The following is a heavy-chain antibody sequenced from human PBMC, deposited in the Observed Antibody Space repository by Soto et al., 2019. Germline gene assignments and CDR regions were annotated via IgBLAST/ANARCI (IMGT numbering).Heavy chain of an antibody. CDR3: ARAQWLVLDY. CDR2: IYHSGST. J-gene: IGHJ4*02. D-gene: IGHD6-19*01. Sequence: KPSETLSLTCTVSGGSISSGGYSWSWIQQPPGKGLEWIGYIYHSGSTYYNPSLKSRVTISLDRSKNHFSLKLSSVSAADTAVYYCARAQWLVLDYWGQGTLVTVSS. V-gene: IGHV4-30-2*01. CDR1: GGSISSGGYS.